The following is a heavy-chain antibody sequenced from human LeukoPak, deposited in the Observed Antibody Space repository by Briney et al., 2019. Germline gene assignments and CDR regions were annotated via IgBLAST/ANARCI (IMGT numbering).Heavy chain of an antibody. D-gene: IGHD3-10*01. CDR3: ARSRQASGLLGS. Sequence: SETLSLTCAVYGGSFSGYSWNWIRQPPVKGLEWIGEINHSGGTNYNPSLKSRVTISVDRPKNQFFLTVTSVTAADTAVYFCARSRQASGLLGSWGQGTLVAVSS. CDR1: GGSFSGYS. J-gene: IGHJ5*01. CDR2: INHSGGT. V-gene: IGHV4-34*01.